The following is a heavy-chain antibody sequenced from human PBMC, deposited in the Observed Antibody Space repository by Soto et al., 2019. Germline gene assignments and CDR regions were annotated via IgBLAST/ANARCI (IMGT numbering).Heavy chain of an antibody. J-gene: IGHJ5*02. V-gene: IGHV4-31*03. CDR1: GGSISSGDFF. D-gene: IGHD6-6*01. CDR2: IYYSGNT. Sequence: PSETLSLTCTVSGGSISSGDFFWHWIRQHPGKGLEWLGYIYYSGNTYYNPSLKGRVSMSVDTAENQFSLKLSSVAAADTAVYYCARGASGVAGWFDPWGQGTVVT. CDR3: ARGASGVAGWFDP.